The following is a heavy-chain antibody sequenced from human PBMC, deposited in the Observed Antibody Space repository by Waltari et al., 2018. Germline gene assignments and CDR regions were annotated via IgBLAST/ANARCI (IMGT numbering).Heavy chain of an antibody. J-gene: IGHJ4*02. Sequence: QVQLVQSGAEVKKPGASVKVSCKASGSTFTGYSMHWLRQAPGQGLEWMGRINPSSGGTNYAQKFQGRVTMTRDTSISTAYMELSRLRSDDTAVYYCARAYSGSSHFDYWGQGTLVTVSS. CDR2: INPSSGGT. CDR1: GSTFTGYS. V-gene: IGHV1-2*06. D-gene: IGHD1-26*01. CDR3: ARAYSGSSHFDY.